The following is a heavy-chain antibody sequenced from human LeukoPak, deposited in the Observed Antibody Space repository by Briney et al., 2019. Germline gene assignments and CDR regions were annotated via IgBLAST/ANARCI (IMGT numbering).Heavy chain of an antibody. V-gene: IGHV4-31*03. CDR1: GGSLSIGGDY. J-gene: IGHJ2*01. D-gene: IGHD3-3*01. CDR2: TYYGGST. CDR3: ARAILTPSGYVWHFDL. Sequence: KPSETLSLTCTVPGGSLSIGGDYWTWIRQHPGKGLEWIGNTYYGGSTYYNPSLKSRGTISIDTSKNQFSLKLTSVTAADTAVYYCARAILTPSGYVWHFDLWGRGTLVTVSS.